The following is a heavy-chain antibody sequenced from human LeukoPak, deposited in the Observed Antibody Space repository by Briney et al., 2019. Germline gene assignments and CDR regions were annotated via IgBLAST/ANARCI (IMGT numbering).Heavy chain of an antibody. D-gene: IGHD3-10*01. CDR2: ISIGSTSI. CDR1: GFTFSSYD. V-gene: IGHV3-21*04. J-gene: IGHJ4*02. Sequence: PGGSLRLSCAASGFTFSSYDMIWVRHAPGKGLEWLSYISIGSTSIYYADSVKGRFTISRDNAKNSLYLQMNSLRAEDTALYYCARRDYYGSGSPDYWGQGTLVTVSS. CDR3: ARRDYYGSGSPDY.